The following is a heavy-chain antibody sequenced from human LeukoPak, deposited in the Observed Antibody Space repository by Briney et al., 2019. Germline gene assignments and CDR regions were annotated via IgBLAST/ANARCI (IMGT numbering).Heavy chain of an antibody. V-gene: IGHV5-51*01. J-gene: IGHJ4*02. CDR3: ARGRGSSSWYPTFDY. Sequence: GESLMISCKGSGYIFITHWIAWVGHMPGTGLEWMGIIYPGDSDTRYSPSFQGQVTISADKSISTAYLQWSSLKASDTAMYYCARGRGSSSWYPTFDYWGQGTLVTVSS. D-gene: IGHD6-13*01. CDR1: GYIFITHW. CDR2: IYPGDSDT.